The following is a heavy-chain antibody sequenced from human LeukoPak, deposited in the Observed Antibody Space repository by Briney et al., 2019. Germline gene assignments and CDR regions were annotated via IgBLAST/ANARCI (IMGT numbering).Heavy chain of an antibody. CDR2: ISAYNGNK. CDR3: ARDQGGSGYPGPFDY. V-gene: IGHV1-18*04. D-gene: IGHD3-22*01. J-gene: IGHJ4*02. CDR1: GYTFTDYY. Sequence: GASVKVSCKASGYTFTDYYMHWVRQAPGQGLEWMGWISAYNGNKNNAQKLQGRVSMTTDTSTSTAYMELRSLRYDDTAVYYCARDQGGSGYPGPFDYWGQGTLVTVSS.